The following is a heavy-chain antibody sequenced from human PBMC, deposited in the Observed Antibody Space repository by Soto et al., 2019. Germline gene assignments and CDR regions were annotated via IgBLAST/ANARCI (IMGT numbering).Heavy chain of an antibody. Sequence: HPGWSLRLSCAASGFTFSSYAMHWVRQAPGKGLEWVAVISYDGSNKYYADSVKGRFTISRDNSKNTLYLQMNSLRAEDTAVYYCARDYSSGWKYYYYGMEVWGKGTKVTVSS. CDR3: ARDYSSGWKYYYYGMEV. D-gene: IGHD6-19*01. J-gene: IGHJ6*04. CDR1: GFTFSSYA. V-gene: IGHV3-30-3*01. CDR2: ISYDGSNK.